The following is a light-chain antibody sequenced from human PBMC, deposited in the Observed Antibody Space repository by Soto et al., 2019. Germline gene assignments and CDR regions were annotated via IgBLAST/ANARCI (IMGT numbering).Light chain of an antibody. V-gene: IGLV2-14*03. Sequence: QSALTQPASVSGSPGQSITISCTGTSSDVGGYNYVSWYQHHPGKAPKLIIYDVTNRPSGVSNPFSGSKSGNTASLTISGLQPEEEADYSCSSYTTSNTRQIVFGTGTKVTV. CDR2: DVT. J-gene: IGLJ1*01. CDR3: SSYTTSNTRQIV. CDR1: SSDVGGYNY.